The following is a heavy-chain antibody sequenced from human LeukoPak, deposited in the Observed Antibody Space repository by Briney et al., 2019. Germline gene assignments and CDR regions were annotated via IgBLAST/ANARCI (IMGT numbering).Heavy chain of an antibody. J-gene: IGHJ3*02. Sequence: GGSLRLSCAASGFTFSSYGMHWVRQAPGKGLEWVAVIWYDGSNKYYADSVKGRFTISRDNSKNTVNLQMTSLRGEDTAVYYCAKDQTYYDSPHALDMWGQGTLVTVSS. V-gene: IGHV3-33*06. CDR1: GFTFSSYG. CDR3: AKDQTYYDSPHALDM. D-gene: IGHD3-22*01. CDR2: IWYDGSNK.